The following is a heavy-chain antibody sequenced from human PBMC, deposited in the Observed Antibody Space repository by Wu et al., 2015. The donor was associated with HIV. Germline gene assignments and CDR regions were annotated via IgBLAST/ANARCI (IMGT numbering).Heavy chain of an antibody. V-gene: IGHV1-8*01. D-gene: IGHD6-19*01. CDR1: GYTFSSYD. Sequence: QVQLVQSGAEVKKPGASVKVSCKASGYTFSSYDINWVRQATGQGFEWMGWMNPRTGNIGYAQKFQGRVTMTRDTSISTANMELSSLRSEDTAVYYCARQRAYTSGWYILDNWGQGTLVTSPQ. CDR2: MNPRTGNI. CDR3: ARQRAYTSGWYILDN. J-gene: IGHJ4*02.